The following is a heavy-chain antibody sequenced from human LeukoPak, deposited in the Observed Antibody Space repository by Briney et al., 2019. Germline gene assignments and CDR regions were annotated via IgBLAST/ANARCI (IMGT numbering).Heavy chain of an antibody. CDR2: INHSGST. CDR3: ARGRCSSTSCYASYYYGMDV. CDR1: GGSFSGYY. D-gene: IGHD2-2*01. V-gene: IGHV4-34*01. J-gene: IGHJ6*02. Sequence: PSETLSLTCAVYGGSFSGYYWSWIRQPPGKELEWIGEINHSGSTNYNPSLKSRVTISVDTSKNQFSLKLSSVTAADTAVYYCARGRCSSTSCYASYYYGMDVWGQGTTVTVSS.